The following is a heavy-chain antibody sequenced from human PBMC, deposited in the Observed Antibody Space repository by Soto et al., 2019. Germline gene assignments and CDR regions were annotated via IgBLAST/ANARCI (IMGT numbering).Heavy chain of an antibody. CDR1: GGSISSSNW. V-gene: IGHV4-4*02. J-gene: IGHJ6*02. CDR2: IYHSGST. D-gene: IGHD6-13*01. CDR3: ASCSSSWRREDYYGMDV. Sequence: QVQLQESGPGLVKPSGTLSLTCAVSGGSISSSNWWSWVRQPPGKGLEWIGEIYHSGSTNYNPSLKSRVTISVDKSKNQFSLKLSSVTAADTAVYYCASCSSSWRREDYYGMDVWGQGTTVTVSS.